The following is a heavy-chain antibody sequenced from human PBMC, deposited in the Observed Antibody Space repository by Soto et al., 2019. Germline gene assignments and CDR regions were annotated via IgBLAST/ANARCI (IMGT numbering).Heavy chain of an antibody. D-gene: IGHD3-3*01. CDR2: IIPIFGTA. V-gene: IGHV1-69*12. Sequence: QVQLVQSGAEVKKPGSSVKVSCKASGGTFSSYAISWVLQAPGQGLEWMGGIIPIFGTANYAQKFQGRVTITEHESTSTTYMELSSLRSEDTAVYYCARDWAGSTDFWNGYYVPIHPPFDCWAQGPLVTVSS. CDR1: GGTFSSYA. CDR3: ARDWAGSTDFWNGYYVPIHPPFDC. J-gene: IGHJ4*02.